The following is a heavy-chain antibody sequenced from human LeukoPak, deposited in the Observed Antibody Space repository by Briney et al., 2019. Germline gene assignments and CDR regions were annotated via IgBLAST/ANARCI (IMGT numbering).Heavy chain of an antibody. CDR1: GFTFSTYW. Sequence: PGGSLRLSCVASGFTFSTYWMYWVRQAPGKGLEWLANIKQDGSDKYYVDSVKGRFTISRDNAKNSLYLQMNSLRAEDTALYYCAKDLRAYSSSWYGHWFDPWGQGTLVTVSS. CDR2: IKQDGSDK. J-gene: IGHJ5*02. CDR3: AKDLRAYSSSWYGHWFDP. V-gene: IGHV3-7*03. D-gene: IGHD6-13*01.